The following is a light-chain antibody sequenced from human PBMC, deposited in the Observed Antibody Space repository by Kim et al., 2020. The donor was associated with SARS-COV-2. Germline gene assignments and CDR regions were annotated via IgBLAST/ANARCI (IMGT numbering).Light chain of an antibody. Sequence: SAAVGDRVTSTCQASQDITNWLAWYQQKPGKAPKLLIYDASSLESGVPSRFSGSGSGTEFTLTISSLQPDDFATYYCQQYNRYSPFGQGTKVDIK. CDR1: QDITNW. V-gene: IGKV1-5*01. CDR2: DAS. CDR3: QQYNRYSP. J-gene: IGKJ1*01.